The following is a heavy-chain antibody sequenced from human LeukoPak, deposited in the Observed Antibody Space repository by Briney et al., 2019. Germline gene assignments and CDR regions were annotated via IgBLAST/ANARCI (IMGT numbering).Heavy chain of an antibody. CDR1: GFTFSRYS. Sequence: GGSLRLSCAASGFTFSRYSMSWVRQAPGKGLEWVSSISSSSSYIYFADSVKGRFTISRDNAKNSLYLQMNSLRAEDTAVYYCVREGNSPTIVGAGDFWGQGTLVTVSS. V-gene: IGHV3-21*01. J-gene: IGHJ4*02. CDR2: ISSSSSYI. CDR3: VREGNSPTIVGAGDF. D-gene: IGHD1-26*01.